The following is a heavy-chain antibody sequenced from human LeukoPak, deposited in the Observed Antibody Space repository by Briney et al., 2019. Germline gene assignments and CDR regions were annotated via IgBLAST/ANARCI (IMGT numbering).Heavy chain of an antibody. V-gene: IGHV3-23*01. CDR2: ISGSGGST. J-gene: IGHJ4*02. D-gene: IGHD6-19*01. CDR3: AKYPGAAVAGDFDY. Sequence: GGSLRPSCAASVFTFSSYAMSWVRQAPGKGLEWVSAISGSGGSTYYADSVKGRFTISRDNSKNTLYLQMNSLRAEDTAVYYCAKYPGAAVAGDFDYWGQGTLVTVSS. CDR1: VFTFSSYA.